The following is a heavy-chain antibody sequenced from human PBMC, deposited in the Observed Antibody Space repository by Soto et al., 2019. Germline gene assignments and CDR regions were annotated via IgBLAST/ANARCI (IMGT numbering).Heavy chain of an antibody. CDR3: ARVLTYYYGSGSYYWFDP. CDR2: LYNTGST. D-gene: IGHD3-10*01. V-gene: IGHV4-59*01. Sequence: SETLSLTCTVSGASISRYYWSWIRQSPGKGLEWIGYLYNTGSTIYNPSLKSRVTISVDTSKNQFSLKMNSVTAADTAVYYCARVLTYYYGSGSYYWFDPWGQGTLVTVSS. J-gene: IGHJ5*02. CDR1: GASISRYY.